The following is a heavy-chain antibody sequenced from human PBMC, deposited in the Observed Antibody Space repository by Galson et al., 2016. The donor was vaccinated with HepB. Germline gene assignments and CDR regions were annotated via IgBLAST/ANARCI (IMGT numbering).Heavy chain of an antibody. V-gene: IGHV4-59*01. D-gene: IGHD6-6*01. Sequence: ETLSLTCTVSGGSMDNLYWSWIRPSPGKRPEWIGFISYRGSTNYNPSFTSRLTISVDTSKNQFSLKLSSVTAADTAVYYCARDGSYSSSSVYFDSWGPGILVTVSS. CDR2: ISYRGST. CDR3: ARDGSYSSSSVYFDS. CDR1: GGSMDNLY. J-gene: IGHJ4*02.